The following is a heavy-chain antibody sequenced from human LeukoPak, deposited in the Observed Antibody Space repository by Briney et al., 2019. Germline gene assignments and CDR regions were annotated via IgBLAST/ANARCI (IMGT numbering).Heavy chain of an antibody. Sequence: SETLSLTCTVSGASFNIYYWSWIRQPPGKGLEWIGSMFYRGSTYYNASLKSRVTLSVDTSRNQFSLKLSSVTPSDTAIYYCVRQGGWGGAASLIEFWGQGALVTVSS. J-gene: IGHJ4*02. CDR2: MFYRGST. D-gene: IGHD2-15*01. V-gene: IGHV4-59*04. CDR3: VRQGGWGGAASLIEF. CDR1: GASFNIYY.